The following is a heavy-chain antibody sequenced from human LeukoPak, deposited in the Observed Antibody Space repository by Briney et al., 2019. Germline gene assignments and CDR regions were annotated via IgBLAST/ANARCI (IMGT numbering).Heavy chain of an antibody. Sequence: SVKVSCKASGGTFSSYAISWLRQAPGQGLEWMGGIIPIFGTANYAQRFQGRVTITTDESTSTAYMELSSLRSEDTAVYYCARITRGDSGSYSFDYWGQGTLVTVSS. CDR3: ARITRGDSGSYSFDY. J-gene: IGHJ4*02. CDR1: GGTFSSYA. V-gene: IGHV1-69*05. D-gene: IGHD1-26*01. CDR2: IIPIFGTA.